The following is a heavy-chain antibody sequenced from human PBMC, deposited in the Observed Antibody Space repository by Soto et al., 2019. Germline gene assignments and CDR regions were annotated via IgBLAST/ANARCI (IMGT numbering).Heavy chain of an antibody. CDR2: IYYSGST. Sequence: QVQLQESGPGLVKPSQTLSLTCTVSGGSISSGGYYWSWIRQHPGKGLEWIGYIYYSGSTYYNPSLKSRVTISVDTSKNQFSLKLSSVTAADTAVYYCARGTSPINVLRFLEWPYWFDPWGQGTLVTVSS. J-gene: IGHJ5*02. D-gene: IGHD3-3*01. CDR1: GGSISSGGYY. CDR3: ARGTSPINVLRFLEWPYWFDP. V-gene: IGHV4-31*03.